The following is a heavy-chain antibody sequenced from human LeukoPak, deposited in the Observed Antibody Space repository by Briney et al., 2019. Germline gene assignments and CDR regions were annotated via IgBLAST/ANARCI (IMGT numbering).Heavy chain of an antibody. V-gene: IGHV3-30-3*01. CDR1: GFTFSSYA. CDR3: ARDSKRVGATTGDY. Sequence: GGSLRLSCAASGFTFSSYAMHWVRQAPGKGLEWVAVISYDGSNKYYADSVKGRFTISRDNSKNTLYLQMNSLRAEDTAVYYCARDSKRVGATTGDYWGQGTLVTVSS. J-gene: IGHJ4*02. D-gene: IGHD1-26*01. CDR2: ISYDGSNK.